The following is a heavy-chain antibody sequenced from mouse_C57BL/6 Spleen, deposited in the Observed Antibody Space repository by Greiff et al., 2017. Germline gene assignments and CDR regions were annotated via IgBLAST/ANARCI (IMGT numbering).Heavy chain of an antibody. CDR2: IRNKANGYTK. D-gene: IGHD1-1*01. Sequence: DVHLVESGGGLVQPGGSLSLSCAASGFTFTDYYMSWVRQRPGKALEWLGFIRNKANGYTKEYSASLKGRFTISRDNSQSILYLQMNALRSEDSATYYCARYKWDYGTSLDVWGTGTTGTVSS. CDR1: GFTFTDYY. V-gene: IGHV7-3*01. CDR3: ARYKWDYGTSLDV. J-gene: IGHJ1*03.